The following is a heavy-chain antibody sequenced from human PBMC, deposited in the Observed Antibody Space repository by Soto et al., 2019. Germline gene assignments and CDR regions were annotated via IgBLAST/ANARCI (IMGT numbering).Heavy chain of an antibody. J-gene: IGHJ4*02. V-gene: IGHV4-34*01. D-gene: IGHD2-8*02. Sequence: QVQLQQWGAGLLKPSETLSLTGAVYGGSFSGDYWTWIRQPPGTGLEWIGEINHSGSTNYNPSIKSRVTISVDTSENKVSLKLTSVTAADTAVYYCARDKITGLFDYWGQGTLVTVSS. CDR2: INHSGST. CDR1: GGSFSGDY. CDR3: ARDKITGLFDY.